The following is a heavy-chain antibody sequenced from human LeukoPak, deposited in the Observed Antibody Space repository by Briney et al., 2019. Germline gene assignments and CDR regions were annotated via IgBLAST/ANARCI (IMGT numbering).Heavy chain of an antibody. CDR3: AREHSGYDS. CDR2: INPSGGST. CDR1: GYTFTGYY. Sequence: ASVKVSGKASGYTFTGYYIHWVRQAPGQGLEWMGIINPSGGSTNYAQKFQGRVTMTRDTSTSTVYMELSSLRSEDTAVYYCAREHSGYDSWGQGTLLTVSS. J-gene: IGHJ5*02. D-gene: IGHD5-12*01. V-gene: IGHV1-46*01.